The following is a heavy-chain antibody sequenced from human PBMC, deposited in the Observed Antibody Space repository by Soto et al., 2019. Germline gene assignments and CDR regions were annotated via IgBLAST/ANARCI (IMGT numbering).Heavy chain of an antibody. CDR1: GFTFSSYG. J-gene: IGHJ4*02. V-gene: IGHV3-33*01. CDR3: ARDPHPGIGGSSDY. D-gene: IGHD1-26*01. Sequence: QVQLVESGGGVVQPGRSLRLSCAASGFTFSSYGRHWVRQAPGKGLEWVAVIWYDGSNKYYADSVKGRFTISRDNSKNTLYLQMNSLRAEDTAVYYCARDPHPGIGGSSDYWGQGTLVTVSS. CDR2: IWYDGSNK.